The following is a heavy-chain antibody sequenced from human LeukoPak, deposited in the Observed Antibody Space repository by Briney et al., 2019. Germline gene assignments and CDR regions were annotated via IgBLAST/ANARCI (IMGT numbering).Heavy chain of an antibody. J-gene: IGHJ4*02. CDR1: GFTFSHYW. CDR2: ISSSSRYI. D-gene: IGHD1-26*01. V-gene: IGHV3-21*01. Sequence: PGGSLRLSCVASGFTFSHYWMNWVRQAPGKGLEGLEWVSSISSSSRYIYYTDSVKGRFTISRDNAKNSLYLQMNSLRAEDTAVYYCARDLSVGSKPDLGFDYWGQGTLVTVSS. CDR3: ARDLSVGSKPDLGFDY.